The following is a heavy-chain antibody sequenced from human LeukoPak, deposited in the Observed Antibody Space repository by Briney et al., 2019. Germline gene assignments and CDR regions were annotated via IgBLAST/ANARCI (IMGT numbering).Heavy chain of an antibody. Sequence: PGGSLRLSCAASGFTFSNSWMYWVRQAPGKGLVWVSTISGSGGSTYYADSVKGRFTISRDNSKNTLYLQINSLRADDTAVYYCAKRISYYFDYWGQGTLVTVSS. CDR3: AKRISYYFDY. CDR2: ISGSGGST. CDR1: GFTFSNSW. J-gene: IGHJ4*02. V-gene: IGHV3-23*01.